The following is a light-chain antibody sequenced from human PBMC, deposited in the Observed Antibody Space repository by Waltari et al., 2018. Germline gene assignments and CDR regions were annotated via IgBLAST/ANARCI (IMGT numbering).Light chain of an antibody. J-gene: IGLJ3*02. CDR2: DVN. Sequence: HSALTQPASVSGSPGQSITICCTGTRSDIGADNYVPWYQQHPGKAPKLIIFDVNNPPSGVSSRFSGSKSGNTASLTISGLQAEDEADFYCCSFTSTSSWVFGGGTKLTVL. V-gene: IGLV2-14*03. CDR1: RSDIGADNY. CDR3: CSFTSTSSWV.